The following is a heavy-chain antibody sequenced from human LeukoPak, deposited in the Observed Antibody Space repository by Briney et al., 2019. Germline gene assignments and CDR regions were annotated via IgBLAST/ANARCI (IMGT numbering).Heavy chain of an antibody. J-gene: IGHJ3*02. Sequence: SETLSLTCTVSGGSISTYYWTWIRQPPGKGLDYIGYIYYSGSTNYNPSLKSRVTISVDTSKNQFSLKLSSVTAADTAVYYCARVYGAGYDFRRAFDIWGQGTMVTVSS. D-gene: IGHD3-3*01. CDR1: GGSISTYY. V-gene: IGHV4-59*01. CDR3: ARVYGAGYDFRRAFDI. CDR2: IYYSGST.